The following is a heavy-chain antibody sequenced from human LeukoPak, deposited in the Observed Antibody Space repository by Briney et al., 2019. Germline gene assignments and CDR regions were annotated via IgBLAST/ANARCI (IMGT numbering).Heavy chain of an antibody. J-gene: IGHJ5*01. CDR2: IKYDGSGK. CDR3: AREALPTRWFDS. V-gene: IGHV3-7*03. CDR1: GFTFSNYW. Sequence: GSLRLSCTASGFTFSNYWMSWVRQAPGKGLEWGANIKYDGSGKYYVDSVKGRLTISRDNAKNSLYLQMNSLRAEDTAVYYCAREALPTRWFDSWGQGTLVAVSS.